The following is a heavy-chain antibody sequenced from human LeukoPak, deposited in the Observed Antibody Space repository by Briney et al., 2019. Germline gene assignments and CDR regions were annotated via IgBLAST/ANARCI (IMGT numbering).Heavy chain of an antibody. Sequence: SETLSLTCAVSGYSISSGYSWGWIRQPPGKGLEWIGSIHQSGTTHCNPSLRSRVTISVDTSKNQLSLKLSSVTAADTAVYYCARGTGWGGPTGDYWGQGTLVTVSS. CDR1: GYSISSGYS. J-gene: IGHJ4*02. D-gene: IGHD3-16*01. CDR3: ARGTGWGGPTGDY. V-gene: IGHV4-38-2*01. CDR2: IHQSGTT.